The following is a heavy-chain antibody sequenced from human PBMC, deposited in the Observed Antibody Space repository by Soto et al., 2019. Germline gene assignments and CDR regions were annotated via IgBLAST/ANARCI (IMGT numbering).Heavy chain of an antibody. Sequence: GGSLRLSCAASGFTFSSYAMRWVRQAPGKGLEWVSSINDSGGRTYYADSVKGRFTISRDNSKNTLYLQMNSLRAEDTAIYYCARKSDNYHYMDVWGKGATVTVSS. D-gene: IGHD1-1*01. V-gene: IGHV3-23*01. CDR3: ARKSDNYHYMDV. J-gene: IGHJ6*03. CDR2: INDSGGRT. CDR1: GFTFSSYA.